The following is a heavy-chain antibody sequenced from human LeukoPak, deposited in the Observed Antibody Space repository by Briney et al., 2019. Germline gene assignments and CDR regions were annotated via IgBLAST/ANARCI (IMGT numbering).Heavy chain of an antibody. CDR3: ARAPPSYRYYYYYMDV. Sequence: SETLSLTCTVSGGSISSYYWSWIRQPPGKGLEWIGYIYYSGSTNYNPSHKSRVTISVDTSKNQFSLKLSSVTAADTAVYYCARAPPSYRYYYYYMDVWGKGTTVTVSS. D-gene: IGHD1-26*01. CDR2: IYYSGST. CDR1: GGSISSYY. V-gene: IGHV4-59*01. J-gene: IGHJ6*03.